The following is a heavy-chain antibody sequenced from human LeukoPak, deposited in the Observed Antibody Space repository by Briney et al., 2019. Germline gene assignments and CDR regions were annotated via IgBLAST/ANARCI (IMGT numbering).Heavy chain of an antibody. CDR2: ISYDGSNK. CDR3: ARFPGEYSYGSNWFDP. CDR1: GFTVSNNY. Sequence: GGSLRLSCAVSGFTVSNNYMNWVRQAPGKGLEWVAVISYDGSNKYYADSVKGRFTISRDNSKNTLYLQMNSLRAEDTAVYYCARFPGEYSYGSNWFDPWGQGTLVTVSS. V-gene: IGHV3-30*03. J-gene: IGHJ5*02. D-gene: IGHD5-18*01.